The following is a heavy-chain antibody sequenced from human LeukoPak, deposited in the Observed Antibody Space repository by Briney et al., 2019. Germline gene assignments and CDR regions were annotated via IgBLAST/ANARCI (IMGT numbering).Heavy chain of an antibody. CDR2: IKSDGSST. D-gene: IGHD6-19*01. CDR1: GFTFSSYW. CDR3: ARGGAVAGTGDY. V-gene: IGHV3-74*01. J-gene: IGHJ4*02. Sequence: GGSLRLSCAASGFTFSSYWMPWVRQASGKGLVWVSRIKSDGSSTNYADSVKGRFTISRDNAKNTLYLQMNSLRAEDTAVYYCARGGAVAGTGDYWGQGTLVTVSS.